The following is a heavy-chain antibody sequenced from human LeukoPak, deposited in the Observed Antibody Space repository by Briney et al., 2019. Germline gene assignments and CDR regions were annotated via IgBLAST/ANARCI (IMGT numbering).Heavy chain of an antibody. CDR1: GFTFSNHE. V-gene: IGHV3-48*03. Sequence: GGSLRLSCVTSGFTFSNHEMNWVRQAPGKGLEWVAYTSRGGSDISYADSAKGRFTISSDIASNTLYLQMNSLRAEDTAVYSCVRARWIRLENFFDYWGQGTLVTVSS. J-gene: IGHJ4*02. CDR2: TSRGGSDI. CDR3: VRARWIRLENFFDY. D-gene: IGHD5-18*01.